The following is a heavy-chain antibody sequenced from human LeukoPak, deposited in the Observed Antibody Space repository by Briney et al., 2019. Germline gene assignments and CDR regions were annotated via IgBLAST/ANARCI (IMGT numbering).Heavy chain of an antibody. CDR3: ARAGGSGWFDP. D-gene: IGHD3-10*01. V-gene: IGHV3-74*01. CDR1: GFTFRNYW. Sequence: GGSLRLSCAASGFTFRNYWMRWVRQAPGKGLVWVSRINIDGSTRYADSVEGRFTISRDNAKDTLYLQMNSLRAEDTAVYYCARAGGSGWFDPWGQGTLVTVSS. J-gene: IGHJ5*02. CDR2: INIDGST.